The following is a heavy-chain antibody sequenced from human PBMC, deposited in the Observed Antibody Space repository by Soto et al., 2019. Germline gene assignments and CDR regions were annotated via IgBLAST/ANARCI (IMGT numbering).Heavy chain of an antibody. CDR1: GGTFSSYA. D-gene: IGHD6-19*01. CDR2: IIPIFGTA. V-gene: IGHV1-69*01. CDR3: ARMGIAVAEDYYYGMDV. J-gene: IGHJ6*02. Sequence: QVQLVQSGAEVKKPGSSAKVSCKASGGTFSSYAISWVRQAPGQGLEWMGGIIPIFGTANYAQKFQGRVTITADESTSTAYMELSSLRSEDTAVYYCARMGIAVAEDYYYGMDVWGQGTTVTVSS.